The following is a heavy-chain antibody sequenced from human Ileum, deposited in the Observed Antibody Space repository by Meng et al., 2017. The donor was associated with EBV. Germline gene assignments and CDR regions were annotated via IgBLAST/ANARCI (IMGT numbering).Heavy chain of an antibody. CDR2: IYHSGIT. J-gene: IGHJ4*02. CDR1: GCSISSSNW. Sequence: VLLQEAAPGLVKPSGTLSRTCAVSGCSISSSNWWSWVRQPPGKGLEWIGKIYHSGITIYNPSLKSRVTMSVDNSKNQFSLKLNSMTAADTAVYYCARDPTGGEDHQRVWGQGTLVTVSS. D-gene: IGHD1-14*01. V-gene: IGHV4-4*02. CDR3: ARDPTGGEDHQRV.